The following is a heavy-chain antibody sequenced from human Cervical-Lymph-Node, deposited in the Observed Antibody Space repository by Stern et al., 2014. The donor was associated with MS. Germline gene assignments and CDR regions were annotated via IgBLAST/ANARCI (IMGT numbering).Heavy chain of an antibody. V-gene: IGHV1-3*01. CDR1: GYTFIRYA. CDR2: INGVDDKT. CDR3: ARDDHRDSSGHYAPFDY. J-gene: IGHJ4*02. D-gene: IGHD3-22*01. Sequence: QVQLMQSGAEVKKPGASVKVSCKASGYTFIRYAMQWVRQAPGQRLEWMGRINGVDDKTKYSHKFQGRVTITRDTSANTVYMELSSLRSEDTAVYYCARDDHRDSSGHYAPFDYWGQGTRVIVSS.